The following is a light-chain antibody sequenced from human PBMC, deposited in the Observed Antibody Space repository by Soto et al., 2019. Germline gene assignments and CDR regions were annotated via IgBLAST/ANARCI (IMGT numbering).Light chain of an antibody. CDR2: EVS. CDR3: TSYRSSTTV. V-gene: IGLV2-14*01. Sequence: QSALTQPASVSRSPGQSITISCTGTSSDVGGYNYVSWYQQHPGKAPKLMIYEVSNRPSGVSNRFSGSKSGNTASLTISGLQAEDEADYYCTSYRSSTTVFGTGTKVTV. CDR1: SSDVGGYNY. J-gene: IGLJ1*01.